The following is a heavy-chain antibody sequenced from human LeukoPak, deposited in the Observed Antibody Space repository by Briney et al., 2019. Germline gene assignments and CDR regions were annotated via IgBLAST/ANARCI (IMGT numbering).Heavy chain of an antibody. CDR3: AKESPPEMATTFDY. D-gene: IGHD5-24*01. J-gene: IGHJ4*02. CDR1: GFTFSSYG. V-gene: IGHV3-30*02. CDR2: IRYDGSNK. Sequence: GGSLRLSCAASGFTFSSYGMHWVRQAPGKGLEWVAFIRYDGSNKYYADSVKGRFTISRDNSKNTLYLQMNSLRAEDTAVYYCAKESPPEMATTFDYWGQGTLVTVSS.